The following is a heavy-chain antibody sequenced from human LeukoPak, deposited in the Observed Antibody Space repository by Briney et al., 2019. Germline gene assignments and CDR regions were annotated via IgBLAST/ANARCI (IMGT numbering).Heavy chain of an antibody. V-gene: IGHV4-59*12. CDR1: GDSISSYY. Sequence: SETLSLTCTVSGDSISSYYWSWIRQPPGKGLEWIGYIYYSGSTTYNPSLKSRVTISINTSKNQFSLQLNSATPEDTAVYYCARESPAITMIVVALFDYWGQGTLVTVSS. CDR3: ARESPAITMIVVALFDY. J-gene: IGHJ4*02. D-gene: IGHD3-22*01. CDR2: IYYSGST.